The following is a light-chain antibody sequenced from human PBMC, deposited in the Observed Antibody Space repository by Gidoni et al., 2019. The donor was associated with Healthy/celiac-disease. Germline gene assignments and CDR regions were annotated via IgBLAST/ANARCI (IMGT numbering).Light chain of an antibody. Sequence: QSVLTQPPSVSAAPGPKVTISCSGSSSNIGNNYVSWYQQLPGTAPKLLIYDNNKRPSGIPDRFYGSKSGTSATLGITGLQTGDEADYYCGTWDSSLSAGGVFGTGTKVTVL. V-gene: IGLV1-51*01. J-gene: IGLJ1*01. CDR3: GTWDSSLSAGGV. CDR1: SSNIGNNY. CDR2: DNN.